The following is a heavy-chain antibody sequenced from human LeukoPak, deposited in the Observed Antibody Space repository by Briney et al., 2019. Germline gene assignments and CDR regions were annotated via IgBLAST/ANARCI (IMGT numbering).Heavy chain of an antibody. J-gene: IGHJ4*02. CDR3: ARTAGYSSSWNFDY. Sequence: SETLSLTCSVSGGSISSAGYFWSWIRQPPGKGLEWVGYIYYSGSTNYNPSLKSRVTISVDTSKNQFSLKLSSVTAADTAVYYCARTAGYSSSWNFDYWGQGTLVTVSS. D-gene: IGHD6-13*01. V-gene: IGHV4-61*08. CDR2: IYYSGST. CDR1: GGSISSAGYF.